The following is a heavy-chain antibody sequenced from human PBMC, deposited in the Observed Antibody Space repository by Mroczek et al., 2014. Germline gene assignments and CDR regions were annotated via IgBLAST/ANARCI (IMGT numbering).Heavy chain of an antibody. Sequence: VQLVQSGGGLVQPGRSLRLSCAASGFTFDDYAMHWVRQAPGKGLEWVSGISWNSGSIGYADSVKGRFTISRDNAKNSLYLQMNSLRAEDTALYYCAKLTLGEGGSLQHDAFDIWGQGTMVTVSS. V-gene: IGHV3-9*01. CDR2: ISWNSGSI. CDR3: AKLTLGEGGSLQHDAFDI. CDR1: GFTFDDYA. J-gene: IGHJ3*02. D-gene: IGHD2-15*01.